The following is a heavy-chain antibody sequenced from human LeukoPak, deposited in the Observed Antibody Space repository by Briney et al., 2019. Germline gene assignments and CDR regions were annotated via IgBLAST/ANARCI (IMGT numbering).Heavy chain of an antibody. CDR3: ARELRTFDS. D-gene: IGHD3-16*01. CDR1: GFTFSSYW. J-gene: IGHJ4*02. CDR2: IKHNGDEL. Sequence: GGSLRLFCAASGFTFSSYWMTWVRQAPGKGLEWVANIKHNGDELNYVDSVEDRFTISRDNAKNSLYLHMTSLRAEDTAVYYCARELRTFDSWGQGTLVTVSS. V-gene: IGHV3-7*01.